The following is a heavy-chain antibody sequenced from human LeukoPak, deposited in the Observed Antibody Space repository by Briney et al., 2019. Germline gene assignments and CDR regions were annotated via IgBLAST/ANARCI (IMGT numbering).Heavy chain of an antibody. D-gene: IGHD1-26*01. Sequence: GGSLRLSCAAPGFTFTGSAMHWVRQASGRGRGWVGRIIRKANSYATAYAASGKGRFTISRDASKNTAHLQMNSLKTEPTAVYYCTSGRVVGAIGYWGQGTLVTVSS. CDR2: IIRKANSYAT. J-gene: IGHJ4*02. CDR1: GFTFTGSA. CDR3: TSGRVVGAIGY. V-gene: IGHV3-73*01.